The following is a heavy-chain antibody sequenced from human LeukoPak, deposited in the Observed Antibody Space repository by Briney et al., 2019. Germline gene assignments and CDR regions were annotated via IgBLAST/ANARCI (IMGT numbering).Heavy chain of an antibody. J-gene: IGHJ5*02. CDR1: GYSFTNYW. D-gene: IGHD2-2*01. Sequence: PGESLKISCKGSGYSFTNYWIGWVRQMPGKGLEWMGIIYPGDSDTRYSPSFQGQGTISADKSISTAYLQWSSLKASDTAMYYCARLPQGHCSTTTCYTGWFDPWGQGTPVTVSS. V-gene: IGHV5-51*01. CDR2: IYPGDSDT. CDR3: ARLPQGHCSTTTCYTGWFDP.